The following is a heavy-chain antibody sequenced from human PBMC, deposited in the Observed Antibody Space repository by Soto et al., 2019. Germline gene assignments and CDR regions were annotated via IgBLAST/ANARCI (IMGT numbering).Heavy chain of an antibody. V-gene: IGHV4-31*03. J-gene: IGHJ6*02. CDR3: ARDNPARRYYGSGSPYGMDV. Sequence: SETLSLTCTVSGGSISSGGYYWSWIRQHPGKGLEWIGYIYYSGSTYYNPSLKSRVTISVDTSKNQFSLKLSSVTAADTAVYYCARDNPARRYYGSGSPYGMDVGGQGTTVTVSS. CDR1: GGSISSGGYY. CDR2: IYYSGST. D-gene: IGHD3-10*01.